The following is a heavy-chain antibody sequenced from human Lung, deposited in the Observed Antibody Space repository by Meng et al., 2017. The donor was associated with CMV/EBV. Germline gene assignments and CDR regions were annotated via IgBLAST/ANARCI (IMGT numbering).Heavy chain of an antibody. J-gene: IGHJ4*02. D-gene: IGHD2-2*01. CDR1: GFTFSSYA. V-gene: IGHV3-23*01. CDR3: AKGNAEYCSGARCYAFDY. CDR2: VTGGGGST. Sequence: GSXKISXAASGFTFSSYAMTWVRQAPGKGLEWVSVVTGGGGSTYYADSVKGRFTISRDNSENALYLQMNSLRVEDTAIYYCAKGNAEYCSGARCYAFDYWXQGTLVTVSS.